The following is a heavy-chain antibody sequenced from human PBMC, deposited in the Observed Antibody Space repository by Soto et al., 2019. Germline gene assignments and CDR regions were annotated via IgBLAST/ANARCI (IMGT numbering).Heavy chain of an antibody. J-gene: IGHJ3*02. D-gene: IGHD2-21*02. V-gene: IGHV3-48*02. CDR3: ARVSYCGDDCYHDAFDI. Sequence: GSLRLSCAASGFTFSTYSMNWVRQAPGKGLEWVSYISSSSSAIYSADSVKGRFTISRDNAKNSLYLQMNSLRDEDTAVYYCARVSYCGDDCYHDAFDIWGQGTMVTVSS. CDR1: GFTFSTYS. CDR2: ISSSSSAI.